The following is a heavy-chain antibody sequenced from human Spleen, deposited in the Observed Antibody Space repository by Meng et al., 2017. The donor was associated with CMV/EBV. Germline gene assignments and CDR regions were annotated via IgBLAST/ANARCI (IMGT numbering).Heavy chain of an antibody. CDR2: IYYSGST. CDR1: GGSISSSSYY. V-gene: IGHV4-39*07. Sequence: QLQLPESGPGLVKPSETLSLTCTGSGGSISSSSYYWGWIRQPPGKGLEWIGSIYYSGSTYYNPSLKSRVTISVDTSKNQFSLKLSSVTAADTAVYYCARERSGDFDYWGQGTLVTVSS. D-gene: IGHD3-16*01. J-gene: IGHJ4*02. CDR3: ARERSGDFDY.